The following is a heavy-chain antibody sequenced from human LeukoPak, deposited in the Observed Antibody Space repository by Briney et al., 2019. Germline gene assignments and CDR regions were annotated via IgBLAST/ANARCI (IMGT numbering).Heavy chain of an antibody. CDR3: ARGRYGDYVGEDGFNI. V-gene: IGHV4-34*01. J-gene: IGHJ3*02. CDR2: INHSGST. D-gene: IGHD4-17*01. CDR1: GGSFSGYY. Sequence: KSSETLSLTCAVYGGSFSGYYWNWIRQPPGKGLEWIGEINHSGSTNYNPSLKSRVTLSVDTSRNQFSLKLGSVTAADTAIYYCARGRYGDYVGEDGFNIWGQGTMVTVSS.